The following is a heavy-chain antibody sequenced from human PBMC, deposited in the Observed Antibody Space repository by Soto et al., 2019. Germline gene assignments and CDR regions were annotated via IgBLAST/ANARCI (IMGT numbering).Heavy chain of an antibody. D-gene: IGHD6-6*01. CDR2: IKSKTDGGTT. V-gene: IGHV3-15*01. CDR1: GFIVNSNN. Sequence: GGSLRLSCAASGFIVNSNNMVWVRQAPGKGLEWVGRIKSKTDGGTTDYAAPVKGRFTISRDDSKNTLYLQMNSLKTEDTAVYYCTTGFTRLAAFDIWGQGTMVTVSS. J-gene: IGHJ3*02. CDR3: TTGFTRLAAFDI.